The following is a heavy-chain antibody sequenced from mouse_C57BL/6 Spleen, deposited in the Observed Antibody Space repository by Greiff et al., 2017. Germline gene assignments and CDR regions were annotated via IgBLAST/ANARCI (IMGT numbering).Heavy chain of an antibody. J-gene: IGHJ2*01. Sequence: QVQLQQSGPELVKPGASVKISCKASGYAFSSSWMNWVKQRPGKGLEWIGRIYPGDGDTNYNGKFKGKATLTADKSSSTAYMQLSSLTSEDSAVYFCASLTGTVYYFDYWGQGTTLTVSS. V-gene: IGHV1-82*01. D-gene: IGHD4-1*01. CDR3: ASLTGTVYYFDY. CDR2: IYPGDGDT. CDR1: GYAFSSSW.